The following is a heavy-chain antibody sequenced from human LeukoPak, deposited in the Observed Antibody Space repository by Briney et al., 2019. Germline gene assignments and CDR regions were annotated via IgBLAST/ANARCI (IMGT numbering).Heavy chain of an antibody. CDR2: IKQDGSEK. CDR3: ARIDYYESSGYYYPLLDF. Sequence: GGSLRLSCGASGFTFSSYWMSWVRQAPGKGLEWVANIKQDGSEKYYVDSVKGRFTISRDNAKKSLYLQMNGLRAEDTAVYSCARIDYYESSGYYYPLLDFWGQGTLVTVSS. D-gene: IGHD3-22*01. J-gene: IGHJ4*02. CDR1: GFTFSSYW. V-gene: IGHV3-7*01.